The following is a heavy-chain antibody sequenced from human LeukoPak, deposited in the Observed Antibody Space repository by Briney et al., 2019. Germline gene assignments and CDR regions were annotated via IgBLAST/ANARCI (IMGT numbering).Heavy chain of an antibody. Sequence: RASVKVSCKASGGTFSSYAISWVRQAPGQGLEWMGGIIPIFGTANYAQKFQGRVTITADKSTSTAYMELSSLRSEDTAVYYCARDGENWGSNWFDPWGQGTLVTVSS. D-gene: IGHD7-27*01. CDR3: ARDGENWGSNWFDP. J-gene: IGHJ5*02. CDR2: IIPIFGTA. V-gene: IGHV1-69*06. CDR1: GGTFSSYA.